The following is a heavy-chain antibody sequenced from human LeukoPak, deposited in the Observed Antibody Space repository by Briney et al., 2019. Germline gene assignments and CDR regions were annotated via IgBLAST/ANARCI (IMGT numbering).Heavy chain of an antibody. CDR3: ARERGYSYGLNHYYYYYGMDV. D-gene: IGHD5-18*01. J-gene: IGHJ6*02. CDR2: IYPGDSDT. V-gene: IGHV5-51*01. Sequence: GESLKISCKGSGYSFTSYWIGWVRQMPGKGLEWMGIIYPGDSDTRYSPSFQGQVTISADKSISTAYLQWSSLKASDTAMYYCARERGYSYGLNHYYYYYGMDVWGQGTTVTVSS. CDR1: GYSFTSYW.